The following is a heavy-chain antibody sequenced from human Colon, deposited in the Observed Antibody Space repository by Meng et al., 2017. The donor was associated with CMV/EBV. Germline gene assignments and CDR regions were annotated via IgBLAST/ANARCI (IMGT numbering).Heavy chain of an antibody. CDR2: IRNKASSYTT. CDR1: GASVSSASYY. Sequence: LSLTCTVSGASVSSASYYWSWIRQPPGKGLEWVGRIRNKASSYTTEYAASVKGRFTISRDDSKNSVYVQMNGLKTEDTAMYYCTRGYPVQLDYWGQGTVVTVSS. D-gene: IGHD1-14*01. CDR3: TRGYPVQLDY. J-gene: IGHJ4*02. V-gene: IGHV3-72*01.